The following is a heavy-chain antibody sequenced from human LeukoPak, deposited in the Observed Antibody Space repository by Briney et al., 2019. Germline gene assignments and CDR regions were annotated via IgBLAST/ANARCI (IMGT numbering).Heavy chain of an antibody. CDR2: ISGSGGST. D-gene: IGHD3-16*02. CDR3: AKADVMITFGGVIVISPFDY. CDR1: GFTFSSYA. Sequence: GGSLRLSCAASGFTFSSYAMSWVRQAPGKGLEWVSAISGSGGSTYYADSVKGRFTISRDNSKNTLYLQMNSLRAEDTAVYYCAKADVMITFGGVIVISPFDYWGQGTLVTVSS. V-gene: IGHV3-23*01. J-gene: IGHJ4*02.